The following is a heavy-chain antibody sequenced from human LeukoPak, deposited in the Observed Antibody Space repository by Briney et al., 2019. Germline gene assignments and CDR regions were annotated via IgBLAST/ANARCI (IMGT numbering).Heavy chain of an antibody. CDR1: GFTCSYE. Sequence: GGSLRLSCSASGFTCSYEMNWVRQAPGKGLEWVANIGQDGTDKYYVDSVVGRFTISRDNAQNLLYLHMNSLRAEDTGVYYCAKSGGFFDTWGQGTLVTVSS. CDR3: AKSGGFFDT. J-gene: IGHJ4*02. V-gene: IGHV3-7*01. CDR2: IGQDGTDK. D-gene: IGHD1-26*01.